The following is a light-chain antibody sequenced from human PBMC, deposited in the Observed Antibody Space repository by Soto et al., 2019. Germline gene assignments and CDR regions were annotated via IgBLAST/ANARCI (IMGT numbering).Light chain of an antibody. CDR3: QKYNSDPRT. CDR2: AAS. Sequence: DIQMTQSPSSLSASVGDGVPITCRASQGISNYLAWYQQKPGKVPKLLIYAASTLQLGVPSRFSGSGSGTDFTLTISSLQPEDVATYYCQKYNSDPRTFGQGTKVEIK. J-gene: IGKJ1*01. CDR1: QGISNY. V-gene: IGKV1-27*01.